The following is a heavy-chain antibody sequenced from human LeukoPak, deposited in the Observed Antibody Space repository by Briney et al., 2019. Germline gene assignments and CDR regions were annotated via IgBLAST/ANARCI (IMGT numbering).Heavy chain of an antibody. D-gene: IGHD1-26*01. CDR1: GFTFSAYD. J-gene: IGHJ4*02. CDR3: AKESAEWEPPNY. Sequence: PGGSLRLSCAASGFTFSAYDMNWVRQAPGKGLEWVAFITYTGHNEYYTDSVKGRFTISRDNSKNALYLQMNSLRDEDTAVYYCAKESAEWEPPNYWGQGTLVTVSS. CDR2: ITYTGHNE. V-gene: IGHV3-30*02.